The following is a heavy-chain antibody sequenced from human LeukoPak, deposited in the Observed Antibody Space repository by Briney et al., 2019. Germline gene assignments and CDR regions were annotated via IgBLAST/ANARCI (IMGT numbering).Heavy chain of an antibody. CDR1: GGSISSSSYY. J-gene: IGHJ4*02. Sequence: SETLSLTCTVSGGSISSSSYYWGWIRQPPGKGLEWIGSIYYSGSTYYNPSLKSRVTISVDTSKNQFSLKLSSVTAADTAVYYCATLSFWGGYYADYWGQGTLVTVSS. V-gene: IGHV4-39*07. D-gene: IGHD3-3*01. CDR2: IYYSGST. CDR3: ATLSFWGGYYADY.